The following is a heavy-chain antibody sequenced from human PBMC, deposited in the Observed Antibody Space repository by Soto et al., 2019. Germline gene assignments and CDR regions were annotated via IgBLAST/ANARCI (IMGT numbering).Heavy chain of an antibody. Sequence: ASVKVSCKASGYTFTSYAMHWVRPAPGQRLEWMGWINAGNGNTKYSQKFQGRVTITRDTSASTGYMDLSSLRSEDTAVYYCARVSLVTIRGWFDPWGQGTLVTVSS. CDR1: GYTFTSYA. CDR2: INAGNGNT. V-gene: IGHV1-3*01. CDR3: ARVSLVTIRGWFDP. J-gene: IGHJ5*02. D-gene: IGHD2-21*02.